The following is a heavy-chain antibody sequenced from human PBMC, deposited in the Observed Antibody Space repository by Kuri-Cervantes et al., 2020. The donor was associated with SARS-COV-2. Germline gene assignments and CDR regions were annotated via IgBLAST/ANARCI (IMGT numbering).Heavy chain of an antibody. CDR3: ARDAHSTPGGY. Sequence: GGSLRLSRAASGFTFSSYSMNWVRQAPGKGLEWVSSISSSSSYIYYADSVKGRFTISRDNAKNSLYLQMNSLRAEDTAVYYCARDAHSTPGGYWGQGTLVTVSS. D-gene: IGHD6-13*01. CDR1: GFTFSSYS. CDR2: ISSSSSYI. J-gene: IGHJ4*02. V-gene: IGHV3-21*01.